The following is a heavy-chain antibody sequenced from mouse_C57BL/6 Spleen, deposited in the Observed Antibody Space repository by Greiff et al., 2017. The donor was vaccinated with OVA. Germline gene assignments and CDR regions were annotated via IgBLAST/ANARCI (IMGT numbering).Heavy chain of an antibody. J-gene: IGHJ3*01. D-gene: IGHD2-4*01. Sequence: QVQLQQSGAELVKPGASVKISCKASGYAFSSYWMNWVKQRPGKGLEWIGQIYPGDGDTNYNGKFKGKATLTADKSSSTAYMQLSSLTSEDSAVYFGAREGIYYDPRGFAYWGQGTLVTVSA. CDR3: AREGIYYDPRGFAY. CDR2: IYPGDGDT. V-gene: IGHV1-80*01. CDR1: GYAFSSYW.